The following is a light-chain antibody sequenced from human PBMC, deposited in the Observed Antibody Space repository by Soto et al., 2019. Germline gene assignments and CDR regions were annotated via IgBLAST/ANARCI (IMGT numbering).Light chain of an antibody. CDR1: SSNIGNNP. CDR3: SSWNDNLNAPV. J-gene: IGLJ2*01. CDR2: YDD. V-gene: IGLV1-36*01. Sequence: QSVLTQPPSVSEAPRQRVTISCSGSSSNIGNNPVNWYQQFPGQAPKLLIYYDDMLYSGGSDRFSGSKSGTSASLAISGLQSEYEADYYCSSWNDNLNAPVFGRGTKVTVL.